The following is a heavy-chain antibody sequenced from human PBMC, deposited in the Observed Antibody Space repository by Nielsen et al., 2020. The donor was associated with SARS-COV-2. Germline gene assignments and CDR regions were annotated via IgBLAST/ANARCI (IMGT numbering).Heavy chain of an antibody. CDR2: IRSSSSYI. D-gene: IGHD4-17*01. CDR3: ARDGSYGDYYYYYYYMDV. CDR1: GLTFSSYS. V-gene: IGHV3-21*01. Sequence: GRSLRLSCTAFGLTFSSYSMNWVRPALGQALEFVSSIRSSSSYIYYADSVKGRFTISRDNAKNSLYLQMNSLRAEDTAVYYCARDGSYGDYYYYYYYMDVWGKGTTVTVSS. J-gene: IGHJ6*03.